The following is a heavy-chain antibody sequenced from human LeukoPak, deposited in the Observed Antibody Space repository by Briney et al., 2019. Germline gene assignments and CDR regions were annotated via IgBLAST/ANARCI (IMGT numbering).Heavy chain of an antibody. CDR2: ISSSSSTI. CDR1: GFTVSSNY. J-gene: IGHJ4*02. Sequence: GGSLRLSCAASGFTVSSNYMSWVRQAPEKGLEWVSFISSSSSTIYADSVKGRFTISRDNAKNSLYLQMNSLRAEDTAVYYCAREGPMGIPEDHWGQGTLVTVSS. CDR3: AREGPMGIPEDH. D-gene: IGHD7-27*01. V-gene: IGHV3-11*04.